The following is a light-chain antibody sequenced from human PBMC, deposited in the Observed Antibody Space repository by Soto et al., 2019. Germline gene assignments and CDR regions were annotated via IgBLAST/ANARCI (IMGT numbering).Light chain of an antibody. CDR1: SSNIGSNH. J-gene: IGLJ2*01. V-gene: IGLV1-47*01. Sequence: QSVLTQPPSASGTPGQRVTISCSGSSSNIGSNHVYWYQQFPGMAPKLLMYRSDQRPTGVPDRFSGSKSGTSASLAISGLRSDDEADYYCSARDDILSGVVFGGVTKLTV. CDR3: SARDDILSGVV. CDR2: RSD.